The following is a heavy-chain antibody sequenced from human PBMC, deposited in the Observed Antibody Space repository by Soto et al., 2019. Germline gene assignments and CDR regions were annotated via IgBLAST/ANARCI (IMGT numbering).Heavy chain of an antibody. CDR3: AGAGWFGAYGMDV. CDR1: GFAVSSND. Sequence: PGGSLRLSCATSGFAVSSNDVTWVRQAPGKGLGWVSLLYTGGKTDYAASVKGRFSLSRDNVKNIVFLQMNSLRVEDTAVYYCAGAGWFGAYGMDVWGQGTTVTVSS. D-gene: IGHD3-10*01. V-gene: IGHV3-53*01. CDR2: LYTGGKT. J-gene: IGHJ6*02.